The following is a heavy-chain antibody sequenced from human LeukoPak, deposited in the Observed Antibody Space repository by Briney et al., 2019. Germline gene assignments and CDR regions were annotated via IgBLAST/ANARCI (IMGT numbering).Heavy chain of an antibody. CDR3: ARAPIVVVPAAIAY. V-gene: IGHV1-18*01. J-gene: IGHJ4*02. D-gene: IGHD2-2*01. CDR1: GYTFTSYG. CDR2: ISAYNGNT. Sequence: ASVKVSCKASGYTFTSYGISWVRQAPGQGLEWMGWISAYNGNTNYAQKLQGRVTMTTDTSTSTAYMELRSLRSDDTAAYYCARAPIVVVPAAIAYWGQGTLVTVSS.